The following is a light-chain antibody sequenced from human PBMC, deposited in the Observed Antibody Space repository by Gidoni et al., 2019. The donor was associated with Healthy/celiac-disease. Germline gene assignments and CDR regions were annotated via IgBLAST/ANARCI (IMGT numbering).Light chain of an antibody. Sequence: QSALTQPASVSGSPGQSHTISCTGTSSDVGGYHYVSWYQQHPGKAPKLMIYDVSNRPSGVSNRFSGSKSGNTASLTISGLQAEDEADYYCSSYTSSSTLHYVFGTGTKVTVL. V-gene: IGLV2-14*03. CDR1: SSDVGGYHY. CDR2: DVS. CDR3: SSYTSSSTLHYV. J-gene: IGLJ1*01.